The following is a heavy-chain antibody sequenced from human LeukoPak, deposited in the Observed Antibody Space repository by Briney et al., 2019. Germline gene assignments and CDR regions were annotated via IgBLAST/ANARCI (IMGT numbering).Heavy chain of an antibody. V-gene: IGHV3-30*03. Sequence: GRSLRLSCAASGFTFSSYGMHWVRQAPGKGLEWVAVISYDGSNKYYADSVKGRFTISRDNSKNTLYLQMNSLRAEDTAVYYCARSVDFWSGYYMDVWGKGTTVTVSS. CDR3: ARSVDFWSGYYMDV. CDR1: GFTFSSYG. J-gene: IGHJ6*03. D-gene: IGHD3-3*01. CDR2: ISYDGSNK.